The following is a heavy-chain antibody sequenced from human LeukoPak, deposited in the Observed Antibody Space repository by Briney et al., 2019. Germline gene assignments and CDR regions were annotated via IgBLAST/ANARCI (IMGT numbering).Heavy chain of an antibody. CDR3: ARDYSGTFDS. V-gene: IGHV3-33*01. Sequence: GRSLRLSCAASGFIFSTYDMHWVRQAPGKGLEWVAVIWYDGSKKYYADSVKGRFTISRDNSKNTLYPQMNSLGAEDTAVYYCARDYSGTFDSWGQGTLVTVSS. D-gene: IGHD4-23*01. CDR1: GFIFSTYD. J-gene: IGHJ5*01. CDR2: IWYDGSKK.